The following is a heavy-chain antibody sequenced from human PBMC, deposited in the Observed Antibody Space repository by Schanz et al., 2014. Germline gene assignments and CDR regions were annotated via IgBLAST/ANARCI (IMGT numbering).Heavy chain of an antibody. CDR1: GGTFSSYT. D-gene: IGHD6-13*01. J-gene: IGHJ4*02. Sequence: QVQLVQSGAEVKKPGSSVKVSCTASGGTFSSYTISWIRQAPGQGLEWVGRFIPILDVGNYAQQFQGRVTFTADKSTFTAYMDVSSLRSEDTAVYYCASSGAGYSSSWDFDYWGQGTLXTVSS. CDR3: ASSGAGYSSSWDFDY. V-gene: IGHV1-69*02. CDR2: FIPILDVG.